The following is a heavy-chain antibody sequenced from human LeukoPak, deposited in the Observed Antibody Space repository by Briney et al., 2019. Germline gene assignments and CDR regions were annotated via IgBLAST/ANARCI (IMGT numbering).Heavy chain of an antibody. V-gene: IGHV4-34*01. D-gene: IGHD3-10*01. J-gene: IGHJ4*02. Sequence: PSETLSLTCAVYGGSFSGYSWNWIRQPPVKGLEWIGEINHSGGTNYNLSLKSRVTISVDTSKKQFSLKLSSATAADTAVYYCARGVDYYGVWGQGTLVTVSS. CDR2: INHSGGT. CDR1: GGSFSGYS. CDR3: ARGVDYYGV.